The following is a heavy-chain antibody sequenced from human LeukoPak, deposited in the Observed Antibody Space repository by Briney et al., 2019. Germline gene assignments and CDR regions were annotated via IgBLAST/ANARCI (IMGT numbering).Heavy chain of an antibody. Sequence: SETLSLTCTVSGGSISSGGYYWSWIRQHPGKGLEWIGYIYYSGSTYYNPSLKSRVTISVDTSKNQFSLKLSSVTAADTAVYYCGGGGTSRGVYFDYWGQGTLVTVSS. CDR2: IYYSGST. CDR3: GGGGTSRGVYFDY. D-gene: IGHD1-1*01. CDR1: GGSISSGGYY. J-gene: IGHJ4*02. V-gene: IGHV4-31*03.